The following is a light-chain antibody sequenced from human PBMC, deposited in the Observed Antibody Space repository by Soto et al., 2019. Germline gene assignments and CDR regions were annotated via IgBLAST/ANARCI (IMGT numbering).Light chain of an antibody. CDR3: QQYAASPLT. J-gene: IGKJ4*01. V-gene: IGKV3-20*01. CDR2: GAS. CDR1: QSVSSNY. Sequence: EIVLTQSAGTLSLSLGDRATLSCWASQSVSSNYLAWYQQRPGQAPRLLIYGASTTATGVPERFSGSGSGTDFTLTVSRLEPEDFAVFFCQQYAASPLTFGGGTKVEIK.